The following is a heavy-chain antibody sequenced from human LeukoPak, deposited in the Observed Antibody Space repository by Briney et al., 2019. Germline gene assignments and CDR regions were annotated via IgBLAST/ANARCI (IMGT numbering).Heavy chain of an antibody. Sequence: AGGSLRLSCAASGFSFSSYTMSWVRQAPGKGLEWVSAISGSGGSTYYADSVKGRFTISRDNSKNTLYLQMNGLRAEDTAVYYCAKGIVGATTADCWGQGTLVTVSS. D-gene: IGHD1-26*01. J-gene: IGHJ4*02. CDR3: AKGIVGATTADC. CDR1: GFSFSSYT. V-gene: IGHV3-23*01. CDR2: ISGSGGST.